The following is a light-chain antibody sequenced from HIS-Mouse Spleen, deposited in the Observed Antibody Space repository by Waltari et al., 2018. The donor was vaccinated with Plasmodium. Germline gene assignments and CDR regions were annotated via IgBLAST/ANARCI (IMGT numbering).Light chain of an antibody. CDR2: EDS. V-gene: IGLV3-10*01. CDR3: YSTDSSGNHRV. Sequence: SYELTQPPSVSVYPGQTARITCSGDALPKKYAYWYQQKSGQAPVLVIYEDSKRPSGIPERFSCSSSGTMATLTISGAQVEDEADYYCYSTDSSGNHRVFGGGTKLTVL. J-gene: IGLJ3*02. CDR1: ALPKKY.